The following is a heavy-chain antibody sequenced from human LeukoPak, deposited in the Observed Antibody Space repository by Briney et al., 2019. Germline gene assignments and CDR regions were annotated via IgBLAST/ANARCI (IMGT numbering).Heavy chain of an antibody. CDR3: TRSFPGIVGAADF. J-gene: IGHJ4*02. V-gene: IGHV4-59*01. CDR1: GGSIISYY. Sequence: SETLSLTCTVSGGSIISYYRSWIRQSPGKGLEWIGYIHSSGKTNYNPSFKSRVTISVDTSKNQFSLNVNSMAAADTGVYYCTRSFPGIVGAADFWGQGTLVTVSS. CDR2: IHSSGKT. D-gene: IGHD1-26*01.